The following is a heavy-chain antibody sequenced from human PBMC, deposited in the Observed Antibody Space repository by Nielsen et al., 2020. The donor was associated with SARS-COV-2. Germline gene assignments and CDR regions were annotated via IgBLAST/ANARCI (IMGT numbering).Heavy chain of an antibody. CDR3: ARACGGSGYYPGWFDP. D-gene: IGHD3-22*01. Sequence: GESLKISCAASGFTFSDYYMSWIRQAPGKGLEWVSYISSSGSTIYYADSEKGRFTISRDNAKNSLYLQMNSLRAEDTAVYYCARACGGSGYYPGWFDPWGQGTLVTVSS. CDR1: GFTFSDYY. CDR2: ISSSGSTI. V-gene: IGHV3-11*01. J-gene: IGHJ5*02.